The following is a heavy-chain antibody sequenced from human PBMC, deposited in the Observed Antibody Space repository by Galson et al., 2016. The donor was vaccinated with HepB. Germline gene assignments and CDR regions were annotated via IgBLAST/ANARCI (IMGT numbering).Heavy chain of an antibody. J-gene: IGHJ6*02. CDR3: ARYKRYYHGSGRVNYSYIMDV. D-gene: IGHD3-10*01. V-gene: IGHV4-34*01. CDR1: GGSFSDHY. CDR2: INHGGST. Sequence: SETLSLTCAVYGGSFSDHYWNWIRQPPGKGMEWIGEINHGGSTNYNPSLTSRVTMTVDTSKNEFSLKLNSVTAADTAVYYCARYKRYYHGSGRVNYSYIMDVWGQGTTVIVSS.